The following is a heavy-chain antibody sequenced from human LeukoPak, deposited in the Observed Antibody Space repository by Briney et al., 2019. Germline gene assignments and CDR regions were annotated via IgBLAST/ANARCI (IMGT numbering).Heavy chain of an antibody. V-gene: IGHV3-11*06. Sequence: GWSPRLSCAASGFTFSDYYMRLIRQAPATRLEWASSIISSSSYIYYADSVKGRFTISRGNAKNSLYLQMNSLRAEDTAVYYCAREGVDILTGYNFDCWGQGTLVTVSS. J-gene: IGHJ4*02. CDR2: IISSSSYI. CDR3: AREGVDILTGYNFDC. CDR1: GFTFSDYY. D-gene: IGHD3-9*01.